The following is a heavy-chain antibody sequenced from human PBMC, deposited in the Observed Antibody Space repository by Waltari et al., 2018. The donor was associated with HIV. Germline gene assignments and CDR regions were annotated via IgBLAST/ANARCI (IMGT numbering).Heavy chain of an antibody. CDR1: GFSFKSHA. J-gene: IGHJ4*02. CDR2: ISGSSSDT. V-gene: IGHV3-23*01. D-gene: IGHD2-2*01. Sequence: EIQLLESGGGSLQPGESLRLSCVGSGFSFKSHAMSWVRQDPGKGLEWVAAISGSSSDTFYGDAVRGRFTISRDNSKDTLFLQLNSLGPEDTATYFCATSWGYCGSGRCYYPFEYWGQGTLVTVSS. CDR3: ATSWGYCGSGRCYYPFEY.